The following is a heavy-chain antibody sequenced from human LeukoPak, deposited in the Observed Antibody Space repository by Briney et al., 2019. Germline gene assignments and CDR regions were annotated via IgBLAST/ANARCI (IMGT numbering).Heavy chain of an antibody. V-gene: IGHV3-21*01. D-gene: IGHD1-1*01. CDR2: IGSRTGNI. CDR1: GFTFSSYS. J-gene: IGHJ4*02. CDR3: ASQNWMTD. Sequence: GGSLRLSCAASGFTFSSYSMNWVRQAPGKGLEWVAFIGSRTGNIYYADSVKGRFTISRDNAKNSLYPQMNSLRAEDTAVYYCASQNWMTDWGQGTLVTVSS.